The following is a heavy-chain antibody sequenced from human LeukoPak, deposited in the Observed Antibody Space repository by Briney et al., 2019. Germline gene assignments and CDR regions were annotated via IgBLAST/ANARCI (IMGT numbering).Heavy chain of an antibody. CDR3: ARSALRQWLTYNWFDP. V-gene: IGHV6-1*01. Sequence: SQTLSLTCAISGDSVSSNSAAWNWIRQSPSRGLEWLGRTYYRSKWYNDYAVSVKSRTTINPDTSKNQFSLQLNSVTPEDTAVYYCARSALRQWLTYNWFDPWGQGTLVTVSS. CDR2: TYYRSKWYN. J-gene: IGHJ5*02. D-gene: IGHD6-19*01. CDR1: GDSVSSNSAA.